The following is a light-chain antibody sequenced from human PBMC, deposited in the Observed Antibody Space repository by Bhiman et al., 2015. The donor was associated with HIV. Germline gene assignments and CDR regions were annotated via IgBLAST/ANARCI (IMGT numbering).Light chain of an antibody. J-gene: IGLJ1*01. V-gene: IGLV3-21*04. CDR1: NIGSKS. CDR3: QTWDNSRHPGYV. Sequence: GPGKTARITCGGNNIGSKSVHWYQQRPGQAPVLVISFDSDRPSGIPERFSGSTSGNTATLTISRVGAGDEADYYCQTWDNSRHPGYVFGTGTTLTVL. CDR2: FDS.